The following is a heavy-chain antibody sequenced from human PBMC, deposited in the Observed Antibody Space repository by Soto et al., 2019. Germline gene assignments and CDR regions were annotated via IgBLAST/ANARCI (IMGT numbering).Heavy chain of an antibody. CDR1: GGTFSSYR. J-gene: IGHJ4*02. CDR3: VRDSGAKLSSS. CDR2: IVTIYRTA. D-gene: IGHD6-13*01. V-gene: IGHV1-69*13. Sequence: GASVMVPCKASGGTFSSYRINWVRQAPGQGLEWVGAIVTIYRTADYAQKFQGRVTITADESARKSYMELRSLKSQDTAVYYCVRDSGAKLSSSWGQGTLVTVPS.